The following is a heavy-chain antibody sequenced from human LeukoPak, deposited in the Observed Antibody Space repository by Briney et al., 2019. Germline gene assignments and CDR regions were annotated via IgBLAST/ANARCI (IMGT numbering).Heavy chain of an antibody. CDR2: ISGSSSDI. CDR3: ARGLYGYCSSSSCNNWFDP. Sequence: GGSLRLSCAGTGFTFSSYSMNWVRQAPGKGLEWVSSISGSSSDIYYADSVKGRFTISRDNAKNSLYLQMNSLRAEDTAVYYCARGLYGYCSSSSCNNWFDPWGQGTRVTVSS. V-gene: IGHV3-21*01. J-gene: IGHJ5*02. CDR1: GFTFSSYS. D-gene: IGHD2-2*03.